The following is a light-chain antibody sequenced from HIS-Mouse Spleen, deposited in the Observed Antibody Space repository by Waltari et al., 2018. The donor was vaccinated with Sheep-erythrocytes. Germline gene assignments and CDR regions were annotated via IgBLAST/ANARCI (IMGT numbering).Light chain of an antibody. Sequence: DIQMTQSPSSLSASVGDRVTITCQASQDISNYLNWYQQKPGKAPKLLIYDASNLETGVTSRFSGSGSETDFTFTISSLQPEDIATYYCQQYDNLLTFGGGTKVEIK. CDR2: DAS. V-gene: IGKV1-33*01. CDR3: QQYDNLLT. CDR1: QDISNY. J-gene: IGKJ4*01.